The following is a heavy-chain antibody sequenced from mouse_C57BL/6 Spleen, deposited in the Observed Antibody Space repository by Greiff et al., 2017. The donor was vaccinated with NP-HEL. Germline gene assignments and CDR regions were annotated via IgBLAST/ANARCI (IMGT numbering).Heavy chain of an antibody. CDR1: GYTFTSYW. V-gene: IGHV1-64*01. J-gene: IGHJ2*01. CDR3: ARPHYDYDERDY. D-gene: IGHD2-4*01. CDR2: IHPNSGST. Sequence: VQLQQPGAELVKPGASVKLSCKASGYTFTSYWMHWVKQRPGQGLEWIGMIHPNSGSTNYNEKFKSKATLTVDKSSSTAYMQLSSLTSEDSAVYYCARPHYDYDERDYWGQGTTLTVSS.